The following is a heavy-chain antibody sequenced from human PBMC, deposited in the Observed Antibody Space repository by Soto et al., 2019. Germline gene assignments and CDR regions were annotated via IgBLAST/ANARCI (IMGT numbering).Heavy chain of an antibody. CDR2: ISAYNGNT. CDR1: GYTLNCHG. CDR3: AREMVRGVGSDY. J-gene: IGHJ4*02. D-gene: IGHD3-10*01. V-gene: IGHV1-18*01. Sequence: ASFKVSSKAPGYTLNCHGISWVRQARGQGLEWMGWISAYNGNTKYAQKLQGRVTMTTDTSTSTAYMELRSLRSDDTVVFYCAREMVRGVGSDYWGQGTLVTVSS.